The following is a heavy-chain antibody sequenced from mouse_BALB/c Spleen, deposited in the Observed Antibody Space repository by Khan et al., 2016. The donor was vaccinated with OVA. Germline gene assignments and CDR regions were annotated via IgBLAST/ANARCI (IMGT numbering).Heavy chain of an antibody. Sequence: VQLQESGPGLVAPSQSLSITCTVSGFSLTSNGVSWVRQPPGKGLEWLGVIWGDGSINYPSVLKSSLSISKDNSKSQVFLKLNSLQTDDTATYYCAKLRVFYFDYWGKGTTLTVSS. V-gene: IGHV2-3*01. CDR1: GFSLTSNG. J-gene: IGHJ2*01. CDR3: AKLRVFYFDY. CDR2: IWGDGSI.